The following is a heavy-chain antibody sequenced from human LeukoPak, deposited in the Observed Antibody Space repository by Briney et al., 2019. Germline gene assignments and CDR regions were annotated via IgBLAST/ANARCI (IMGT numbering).Heavy chain of an antibody. CDR1: GFTFSDYY. V-gene: IGHV3-11*01. CDR2: ISSSGSTI. Sequence: PGGSLRLSCAASGFTFSDYYMSWIRQAPGKGLEWVSYISSSGSTIYYADSVKGRFTISRDNAKNSLYLQMNSLRAEDTAVYYCARSLPSRHIVVVTATFDYWGQGTLVTVSS. D-gene: IGHD2-21*02. J-gene: IGHJ4*02. CDR3: ARSLPSRHIVVVTATFDY.